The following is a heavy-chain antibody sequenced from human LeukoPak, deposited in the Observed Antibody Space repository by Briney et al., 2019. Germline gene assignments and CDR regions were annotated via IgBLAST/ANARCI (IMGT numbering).Heavy chain of an antibody. Sequence: GGSLRLSCAAAGFTVSNDYMSSVRRDAGKGLEWVAVIYSSGSTYYADSVKGRFTISRDNSKNTLHLQMNSLRAEDTAVYYCVRNSGELGAWGQGTLVSVSS. CDR3: VRNSGELGA. V-gene: IGHV3-53*01. CDR1: GFTVSNDY. CDR2: IYSSGST. D-gene: IGHD2-21*01. J-gene: IGHJ5*02.